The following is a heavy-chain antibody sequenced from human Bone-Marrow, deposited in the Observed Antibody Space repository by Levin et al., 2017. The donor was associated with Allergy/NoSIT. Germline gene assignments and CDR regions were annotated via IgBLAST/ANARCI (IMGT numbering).Heavy chain of an antibody. CDR1: GFTLNAYG. CDR3: ARDMIAATGRHFDY. CDR2: IWYNVTST. J-gene: IGHJ4*02. Sequence: PGGSLRLSCIVSGFTLNAYGMHWVRQAPGKGLEWLAFIWYNVTSTFYAESLKGRFTISRDTAQRTLYLQMNSLRVEDTAMYFCARDMIAATGRHFDYWGQGTLVTVSS. D-gene: IGHD6-13*01. V-gene: IGHV3-33*01.